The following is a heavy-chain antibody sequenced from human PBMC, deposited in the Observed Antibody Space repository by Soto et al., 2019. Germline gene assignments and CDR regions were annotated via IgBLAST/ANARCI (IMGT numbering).Heavy chain of an antibody. CDR3: ARVWYCTSTTCINCFDP. Sequence: VASVRVACKAPGYTFTSYGISWVRQAPGQGLEWMGWVSGHNDNTNYAKSLQGRVTMTADKSTSAAYMELRSLRADDTAVYCCARVWYCTSTTCINCFDPWGQGTQVTVSS. V-gene: IGHV1-18*01. CDR2: VSGHNDNT. D-gene: IGHD2-2*01. CDR1: GYTFTSYG. J-gene: IGHJ5*02.